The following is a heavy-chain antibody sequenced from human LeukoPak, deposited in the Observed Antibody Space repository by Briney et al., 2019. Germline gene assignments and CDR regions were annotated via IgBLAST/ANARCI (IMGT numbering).Heavy chain of an antibody. V-gene: IGHV3-21*01. Sequence: TGGSLRLSCAASGFTFSSYSMNWVRQAPGKGLEWVSSISSSSSYIYYADSVKGRFTISRDNAKNSLYLQMNSLRAEDTAVYYCARVPYGSGSYYGPGYFDYWGQGTLVTVSS. CDR1: GFTFSSYS. J-gene: IGHJ4*02. CDR3: ARVPYGSGSYYGPGYFDY. CDR2: ISSSSSYI. D-gene: IGHD3-10*01.